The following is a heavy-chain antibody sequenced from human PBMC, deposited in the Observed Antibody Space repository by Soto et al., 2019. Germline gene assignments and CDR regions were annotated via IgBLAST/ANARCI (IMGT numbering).Heavy chain of an antibody. Sequence: QVQLVESGGGVVQPGRSLRLSCAASGFTFSSYGMHWVRQAPGKGLEWVAVIWYDGSNKYYADSVKGRFTISRDKSKNTLYLQMNSLRAEDTAVYYCARDRYDIVVVVDARGEYYFDYWGQGTLVTVSS. V-gene: IGHV3-33*01. J-gene: IGHJ4*02. CDR3: ARDRYDIVVVVDARGEYYFDY. CDR1: GFTFSSYG. CDR2: IWYDGSNK. D-gene: IGHD2-15*01.